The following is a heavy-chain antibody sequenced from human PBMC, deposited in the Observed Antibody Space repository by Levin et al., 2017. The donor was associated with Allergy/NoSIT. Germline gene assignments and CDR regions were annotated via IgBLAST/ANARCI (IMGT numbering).Heavy chain of an antibody. D-gene: IGHD2-15*01. J-gene: IGHJ4*02. V-gene: IGHV4-59*01. CDR2: IYYSGST. CDR3: ARAYCSGGSCYLRHFDY. CDR1: GGSISSYY. Sequence: SETLSLTCTVSGGSISSYYWSWIRQPPGKGLEWIGYIYYSGSTNYNPSLKSRVTISVDTSKNQFSLKLSSVTAADTAVYYCARAYCSGGSCYLRHFDYWGRGTLVTFSS.